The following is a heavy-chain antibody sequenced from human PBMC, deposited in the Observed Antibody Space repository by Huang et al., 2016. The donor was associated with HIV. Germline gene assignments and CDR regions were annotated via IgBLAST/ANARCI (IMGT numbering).Heavy chain of an antibody. J-gene: IGHJ3*02. CDR1: GFTFSDFS. CDR2: SSGSSSYI. CDR3: ARRYNWNYVAHGFDI. V-gene: IGHV3-21*05. D-gene: IGHD1-7*01. Sequence: EVQLVESGGGLVKPGGSLRLSCAASGFTFSDFSVSWVRQAPGKGLKWGSNSSGSSSYIYYVDSVKGRFAISRDKAKNLLFLQMNSLRAEDTAVYYCARRYNWNYVAHGFDIWGQGTMVTVSS.